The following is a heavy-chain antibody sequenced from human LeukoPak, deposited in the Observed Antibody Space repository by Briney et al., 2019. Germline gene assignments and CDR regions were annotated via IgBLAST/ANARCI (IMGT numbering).Heavy chain of an antibody. Sequence: SETLSLTCAVYGGSFSGYYWSWIRQPPGKGLEWIGEINHSGSTNYNPSLKSRVTISVDTSKNQFSLKLSSVTAADTAVYYCARVYYYDNSGYGKDYFDYWGQGTLVTVSS. CDR2: INHSGST. D-gene: IGHD3-22*01. CDR3: ARVYYYDNSGYGKDYFDY. V-gene: IGHV4-34*01. CDR1: GGSFSGYY. J-gene: IGHJ4*02.